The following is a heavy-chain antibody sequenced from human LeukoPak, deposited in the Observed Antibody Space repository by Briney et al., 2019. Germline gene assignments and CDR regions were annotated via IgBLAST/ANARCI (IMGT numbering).Heavy chain of an antibody. CDR2: ISYDANIGSNK. CDR3: ARDGGYDFWSGYYQDY. Sequence: RAGGSPRLSCATSGFTFSRYAMHWVRQAPGKGLEWVALISYDANIGSNKYYADSVKGRFTISRDNSKNTLYLQMNSLRAEDTAVYYCARDGGYDFWSGYYQDYWGQGTLVTVSS. J-gene: IGHJ4*02. D-gene: IGHD3-3*01. CDR1: GFTFSRYA. V-gene: IGHV3-30-3*01.